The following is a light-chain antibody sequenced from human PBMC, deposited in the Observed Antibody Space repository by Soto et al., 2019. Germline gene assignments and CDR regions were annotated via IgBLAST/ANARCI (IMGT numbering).Light chain of an antibody. CDR2: KAS. Sequence: DIQMTQSPSTLPASVEDRVTVTCRASQSIRSWLAWYQEKPGKAPKLLIYKASLLETRVPSRFSGSASGTEFTLTISSLQTDDFGTYYCQQYNSHPWTFGQGTRLEIK. J-gene: IGKJ5*01. V-gene: IGKV1-5*03. CDR3: QQYNSHPWT. CDR1: QSIRSW.